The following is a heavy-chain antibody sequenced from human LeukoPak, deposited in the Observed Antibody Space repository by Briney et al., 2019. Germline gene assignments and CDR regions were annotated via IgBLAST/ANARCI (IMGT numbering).Heavy chain of an antibody. CDR3: ARDIVGANTGAFDI. J-gene: IGHJ3*02. CDR2: INWNGGST. D-gene: IGHD1-26*01. V-gene: IGHV3-20*04. CDR1: GYSISSGYY. Sequence: PSETLSLTCTVSGYSISSGYYWGWVRQAPGKGLEWVSGINWNGGSTGYADSVKGRFTISRDNAKNSLYLQMNSLRAEDTALYYCARDIVGANTGAFDIWGQGTMVTVSS.